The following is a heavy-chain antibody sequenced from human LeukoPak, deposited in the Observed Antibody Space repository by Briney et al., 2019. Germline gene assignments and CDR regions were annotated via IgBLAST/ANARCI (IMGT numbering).Heavy chain of an antibody. V-gene: IGHV3-30*04. Sequence: GGSLRLSCAASGFTFSSYAMHWVRQASGKGLEWVAVISYDGSNKYYADSVKGRFTISRDNAKNSLYLQMNSLRAEDTAVYYCARVSILIVPYYAFDIWGQGTMVTVSS. D-gene: IGHD2/OR15-2a*01. CDR3: ARVSILIVPYYAFDI. J-gene: IGHJ3*02. CDR1: GFTFSSYA. CDR2: ISYDGSNK.